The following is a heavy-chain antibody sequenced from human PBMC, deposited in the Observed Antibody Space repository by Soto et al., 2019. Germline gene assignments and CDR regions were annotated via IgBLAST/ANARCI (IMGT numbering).Heavy chain of an antibody. CDR1: GYIFTSYD. V-gene: IGHV1-8*01. CDR2: MNPNNGNR. D-gene: IGHD2-8*01. J-gene: IGHJ4*02. CDR3: ARGVYCSNGVCSTGFDY. Sequence: RASVKVSCKASGYIFTSYDINWVRQATGQGLEWVGWMNPNNGNRGYAQKFQGRVTMTRDTSISTAYIELSSLRSEDTAVYYCARGVYCSNGVCSTGFDYWGQGTLVTVSS.